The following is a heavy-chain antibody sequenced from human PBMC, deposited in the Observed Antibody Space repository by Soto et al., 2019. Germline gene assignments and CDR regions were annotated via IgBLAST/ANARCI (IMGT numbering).Heavy chain of an antibody. CDR1: GFTFSSYA. CDR3: AKCGHTLTTGFDY. Sequence: VGSLRLSCAASGFTFSSYAMSWVRQAPGKGLEWVSAISSSGVSTYYADSVKGRFTISRDNSRNTLLLQMNSLRAEDTAVYYCAKCGHTLTTGFDYWCQGTLVTVSS. V-gene: IGHV3-23*01. J-gene: IGHJ4*02. CDR2: ISSSGVST. D-gene: IGHD4-17*01.